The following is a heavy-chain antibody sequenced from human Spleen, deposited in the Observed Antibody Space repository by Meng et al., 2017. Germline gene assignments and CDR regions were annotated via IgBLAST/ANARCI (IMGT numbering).Heavy chain of an antibody. Sequence: EVRLLASGGGLVQPGGSLRLSCAASGFTFSTVGMNWVRQAPGKGLEWVSTISSTGGATYYADSVKGRLTISRDNSKNTLYLQMNSLRAEDTAVYYCVPRTTYFDSWGLGTLVTVSS. V-gene: IGHV3-23*01. CDR1: GFTFSTVG. J-gene: IGHJ4*02. CDR2: ISSTGGAT. CDR3: VPRTTYFDS. D-gene: IGHD4-11*01.